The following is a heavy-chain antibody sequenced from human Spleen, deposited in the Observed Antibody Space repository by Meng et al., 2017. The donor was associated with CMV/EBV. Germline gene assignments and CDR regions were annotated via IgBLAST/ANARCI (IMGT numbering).Heavy chain of an antibody. CDR3: ARDMDYSSSWYDFDC. CDR2: ISRSGDST. J-gene: IGHJ4*02. V-gene: IGHV3-23*01. CDR1: GFTFSSYV. D-gene: IGHD6-13*01. Sequence: GGSLRLSCAASGFTFSSYVMSWVRQAPGKGLEWVSVISRSGDSTYSADSLKGRFTISRDNSKNTLYLQMHSLRAEDTAVYYCARDMDYSSSWYDFDCWGQGTLVTVSS.